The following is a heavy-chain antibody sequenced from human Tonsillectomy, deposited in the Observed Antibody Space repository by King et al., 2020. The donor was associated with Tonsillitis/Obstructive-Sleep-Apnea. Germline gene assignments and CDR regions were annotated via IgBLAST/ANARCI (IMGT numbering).Heavy chain of an antibody. CDR2: IDYSVNT. V-gene: IGHV4-59*01. D-gene: IGHD3-10*01. Sequence: QLQESGPGLVKPSETLSLTCTVSGGSISDYYWSWIRQPPGKGLEWIVYIDYSVNTNYNPSLKSRVTVSVDTSKNQFSLKLRSVTAADTAVYYCARDRALRNWFDPWGQGTLVTVSS. CDR3: ARDRALRNWFDP. J-gene: IGHJ5*02. CDR1: GGSISDYY.